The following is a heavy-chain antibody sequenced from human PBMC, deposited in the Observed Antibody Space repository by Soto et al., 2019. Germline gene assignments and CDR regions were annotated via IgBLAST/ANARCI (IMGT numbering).Heavy chain of an antibody. V-gene: IGHV5-51*01. CDR1: GDRFNTSC. CDR3: ARQGRDGHNQGYGMDV. J-gene: IGHJ6*02. Sequence: RESLTLSCKGSGDRFNTSCIAWVRQMPGKGLEWMGITHPGDSETRYSPSFEGQVTISADKSISTAYLQWSSLKASDTAMYYCARQGRDGHNQGYGMDVWGQGTTVTVSS. CDR2: THPGDSET.